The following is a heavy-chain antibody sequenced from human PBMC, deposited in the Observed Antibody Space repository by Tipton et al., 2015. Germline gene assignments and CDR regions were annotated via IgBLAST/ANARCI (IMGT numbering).Heavy chain of an antibody. CDR1: AYSISSDYY. J-gene: IGHJ4*02. D-gene: IGHD3-9*01. Sequence: TLSLTCAVSAYSISSDYYWGWIRQPPGKGLEWIGSIYHSGSTYYNPSLKSRVTMSRDTSKNQFSLKLTSVTAADTAVYYCACQDYDSLTRDYQTVDYWGQGTLVTVSS. V-gene: IGHV4-38-2*01. CDR3: ACQDYDSLTRDYQTVDY. CDR2: IYHSGST.